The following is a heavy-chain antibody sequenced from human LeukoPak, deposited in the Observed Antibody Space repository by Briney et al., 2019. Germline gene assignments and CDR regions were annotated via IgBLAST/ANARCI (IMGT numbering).Heavy chain of an antibody. CDR1: GYTFTSYD. CDR3: ARDRTGTTSYYYMDV. Sequence: ASVKVSCKASGYTFTSYDINWVRQATGQGLEWMGWMNPNSGNTGYAQKFQGRVTMTRNTSVSTAYMELSSLRSEDTAVYYCARDRTGTTSYYYMDVWGKGTTVTVSS. J-gene: IGHJ6*03. V-gene: IGHV1-8*01. D-gene: IGHD1-7*01. CDR2: MNPNSGNT.